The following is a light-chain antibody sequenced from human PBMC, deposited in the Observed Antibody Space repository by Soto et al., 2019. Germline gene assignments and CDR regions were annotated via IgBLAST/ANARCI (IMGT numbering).Light chain of an antibody. CDR3: QQRSNWLT. CDR1: QSVSSY. CDR2: EAS. J-gene: IGKJ4*01. V-gene: IGKV3-11*01. Sequence: EIVLTQSPATLSLSPGERATLSCRASQSVSSYLAWYQQKPGQAPRLLIYEASSRATGIPARFSGSGSGTDFTLTISRLEPEDFAVYYCQQRSNWLTFGGGTKVEIK.